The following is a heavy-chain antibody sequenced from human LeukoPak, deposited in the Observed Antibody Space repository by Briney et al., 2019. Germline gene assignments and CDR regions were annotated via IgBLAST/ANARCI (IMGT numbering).Heavy chain of an antibody. CDR1: GFTFSTYG. CDR2: ISGSGDST. V-gene: IGHV3-23*01. CDR3: ARDPYSGAYGDTYYYFMDV. J-gene: IGHJ6*03. Sequence: GGTLRLSCAASGFTFSTYGMNWVRQAPGKGLVWVSSISGSGDSTYYADSVKGRFTISRDNSKNTLYLQMNSLRAEDTAVYYCARDPYSGAYGDTYYYFMDVWGKGTTVTISS. D-gene: IGHD1-26*01.